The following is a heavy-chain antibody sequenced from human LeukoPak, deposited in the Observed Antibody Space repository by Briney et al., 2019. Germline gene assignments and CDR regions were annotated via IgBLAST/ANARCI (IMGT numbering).Heavy chain of an antibody. CDR3: ARDTDYYGSGSYYRRFDP. CDR1: GGTFSSYA. V-gene: IGHV1-69*01. D-gene: IGHD3-10*01. Sequence: SVKVSCKASGGTFSSYAISWVRQAPGQGLEWMGGIIPIFGTANYAQKFQGRVTITADESTSTAYMELRSLRSDDTAVYYCARDTDYYGSGSYYRRFDPWGQGTLVTVSS. CDR2: IIPIFGTA. J-gene: IGHJ5*02.